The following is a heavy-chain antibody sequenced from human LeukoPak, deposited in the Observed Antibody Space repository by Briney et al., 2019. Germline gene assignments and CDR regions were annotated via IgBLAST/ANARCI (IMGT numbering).Heavy chain of an antibody. J-gene: IGHJ6*03. V-gene: IGHV3-48*03. D-gene: IGHD3-16*01. Sequence: PGGSLRLSCAASGFTFSSYEMNWVRQAPGKGLEWVSYISSSGSTIYYADSVKGRFTISRDNAKNSLYLQMNSLRAEDTAVYYCARGVWVDYYYYYMDVWGKGTTVT. CDR3: ARGVWVDYYYYYMDV. CDR1: GFTFSSYE. CDR2: ISSSGSTI.